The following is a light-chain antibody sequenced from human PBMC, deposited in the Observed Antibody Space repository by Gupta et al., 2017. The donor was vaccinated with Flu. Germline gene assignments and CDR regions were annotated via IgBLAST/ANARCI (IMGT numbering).Light chain of an antibody. CDR1: TSDVGGYNS. CDR2: YVS. Sequence: TISCTGTTSDVGGYNSVSWYQQRPGIEPKLMIDYVSNRPSGISNRFSGYTSCNTASLIISGLQAEDEADDYCSSYKSGSTLVVAFGGGTKLTVL. J-gene: IGLJ2*01. CDR3: SSYKSGSTLVVA. V-gene: IGLV2-14*04.